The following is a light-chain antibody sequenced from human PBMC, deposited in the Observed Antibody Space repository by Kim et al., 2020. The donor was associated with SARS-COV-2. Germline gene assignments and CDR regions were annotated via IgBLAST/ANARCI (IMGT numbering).Light chain of an antibody. CDR2: DEN. Sequence: SSELTQDPTVSVALGQTVRITCQGDSLRKSHASWYQQKPGQAPILVMSDENNRPSGIPDRFSGSSSGSTASLTITGAQAEDEADYYCCSRDSTAKDYVFG. CDR3: CSRDSTAKDYV. V-gene: IGLV3-19*01. J-gene: IGLJ1*01. CDR1: SLRKSH.